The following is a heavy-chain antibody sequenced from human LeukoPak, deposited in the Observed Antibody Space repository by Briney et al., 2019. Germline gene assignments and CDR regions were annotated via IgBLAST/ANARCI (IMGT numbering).Heavy chain of an antibody. CDR3: AREVDIVLMVYARSFDY. Sequence: ASVKVSCKASGYTFTSYDINWVRQATGQGLEWMGWMNPNSGGTNYAQKFQGRVTMTRDTSISTAYMELSRLRSDDTAVYYCAREVDIVLMVYARSFDYWGQGTLVTVSS. CDR2: MNPNSGGT. CDR1: GYTFTSYD. J-gene: IGHJ4*02. V-gene: IGHV1-2*02. D-gene: IGHD2-8*01.